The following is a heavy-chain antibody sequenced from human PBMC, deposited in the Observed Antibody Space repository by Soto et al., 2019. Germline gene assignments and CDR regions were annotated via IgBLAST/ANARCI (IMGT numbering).Heavy chain of an antibody. D-gene: IGHD4-17*01. V-gene: IGHV3-53*01. CDR2: IRGSDTR. Sequence: GGSLRLSCAASGFSVRNRRMTWVRQAPGKGLEWVSTIRGSDTRTYAESVRGRFSISTDNMKNTVYLQMDDLRVEDSAIYYGAREPTTSIRGLFLEDGDYVAPNPPLYNGMDVWGHGTTVTVSS. CDR3: AREPTTSIRGLFLEDGDYVAPNPPLYNGMDV. CDR1: GFSVRNRR. J-gene: IGHJ6*02.